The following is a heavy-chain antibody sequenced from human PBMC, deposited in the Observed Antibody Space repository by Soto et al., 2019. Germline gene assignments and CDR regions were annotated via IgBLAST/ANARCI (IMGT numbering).Heavy chain of an antibody. CDR1: GYTFTSYG. J-gene: IGHJ6*02. CDR3: ARGVHVSYVDIVATISSYYYGMDV. Sequence: GASVKVSCKASGYTFTSYGISWVRQAPGQGLEWMGWISAYNGNTNYAQKLQGRVTMTTDTSTSTAYMELRSLRSDDTAVYYCARGVHVSYVDIVATISSYYYGMDVWGQGTTVTVSS. CDR2: ISAYNGNT. V-gene: IGHV1-18*01. D-gene: IGHD5-12*01.